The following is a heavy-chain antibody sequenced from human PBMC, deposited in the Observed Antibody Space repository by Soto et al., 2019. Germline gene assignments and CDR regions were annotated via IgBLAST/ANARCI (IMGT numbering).Heavy chain of an antibody. J-gene: IGHJ5*02. D-gene: IGHD2-15*01. V-gene: IGHV6-1*01. CDR3: VRTVGWLQP. Sequence: PSQTLSLTCAISVYSVSSNSAAWNWIRQSPSRGLEWLGRTYYRSKWYKEYAASVKSRITINPDTSKNQFSLQLNSVSPEDTAVYYCVRTVGWLQPWGEGTLVNVSS. CDR2: TYYRSKWYK. CDR1: VYSVSSNSAA.